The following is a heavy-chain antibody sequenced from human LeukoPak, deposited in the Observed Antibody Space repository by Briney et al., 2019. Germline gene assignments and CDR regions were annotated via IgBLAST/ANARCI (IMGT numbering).Heavy chain of an antibody. J-gene: IGHJ5*02. CDR1: QFIFRNYG. CDR2: ISYDGGDN. Sequence: GGSLTLSCAASQFIFRNYGLRWFRQAPGEGLEGVAGISYDGGDNYYEASVKGRFTISIDNSKNTLSLQMNSLRVADTAVYYCVNDWFDPWGHGTLVTVS. V-gene: IGHV3-30*18. CDR3: VNDWFDP.